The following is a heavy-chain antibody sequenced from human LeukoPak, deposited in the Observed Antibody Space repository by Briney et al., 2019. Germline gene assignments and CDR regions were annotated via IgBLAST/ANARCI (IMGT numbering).Heavy chain of an antibody. Sequence: SVKVSCKTSGYTFTKYLIHWVRQAPGQGLEWMGTINPQGDITNYAQRFQGRITLTEDTSTSTVYMELSSLTSEDAAVYYCARPSYCVADNCGYWLDPWGPGTLVTVSS. CDR1: GYTFTKYL. CDR2: INPQGDIT. V-gene: IGHV1-46*01. CDR3: ARPSYCVADNCGYWLDP. D-gene: IGHD2-21*01. J-gene: IGHJ5*02.